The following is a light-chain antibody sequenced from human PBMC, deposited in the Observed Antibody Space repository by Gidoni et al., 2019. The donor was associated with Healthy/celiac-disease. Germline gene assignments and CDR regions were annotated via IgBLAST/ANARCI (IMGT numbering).Light chain of an antibody. V-gene: IGLV2-14*03. CDR2: DVS. Sequence: SALNQPASVSGSPGQAATISCTGTSSDVGGYNDVSWYQQHPGNAPKLMLYDVSNRHSGVSYRFSGSKSGNPASLTISGLQADDEADYYCRSYTSSSTLVVFGGGTKLTVL. CDR3: RSYTSSSTLVV. J-gene: IGLJ3*02. CDR1: SSDVGGYND.